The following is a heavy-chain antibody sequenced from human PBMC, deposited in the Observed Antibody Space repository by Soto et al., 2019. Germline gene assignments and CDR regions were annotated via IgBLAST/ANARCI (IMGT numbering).Heavy chain of an antibody. CDR3: AKDPLEIQLWPKYYFDY. Sequence: WGSLRPSCAASGLTFSSYAIIFFRHSPLKWLEWVSAISGSGGSTYYADSVKGRFTISRDNSKTTLYLQMNSLRAEDTAVYYCAKDPLEIQLWPKYYFDYWGQGTLVTVYS. J-gene: IGHJ4*02. V-gene: IGHV3-23*01. CDR2: ISGSGGST. CDR1: GLTFSSYA. D-gene: IGHD5-18*01.